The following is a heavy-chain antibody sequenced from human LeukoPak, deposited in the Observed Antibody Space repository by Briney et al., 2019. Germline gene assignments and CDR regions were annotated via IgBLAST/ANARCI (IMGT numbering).Heavy chain of an antibody. CDR3: ARARDIVVVVAPHTAFDP. CDR1: GYTFTKYY. V-gene: IGHV1-2*02. J-gene: IGHJ5*02. CDR2: INPKSGGT. D-gene: IGHD2-15*01. Sequence: ASVKVSCKASGYTFTKYYMHWVRQAPGQGLEWMGWINPKSGGTNYAQKFQGRVTMTRDTSISTAYMKLSRLRSDDTAVYYCARARDIVVVVAPHTAFDPWGQGTLVTVSS.